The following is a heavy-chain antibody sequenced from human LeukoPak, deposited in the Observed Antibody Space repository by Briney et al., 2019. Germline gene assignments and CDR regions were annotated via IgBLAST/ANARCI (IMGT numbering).Heavy chain of an antibody. CDR3: ARPLWGSGYYALQH. V-gene: IGHV1-69*01. D-gene: IGHD3-22*01. CDR2: IIPIFGTA. CDR1: GGTFSSYA. Sequence: ASVKVSCKASGGTFSSYAISWVRQAPGQGLEWMEGIIPIFGTANYAQKFQGRVTITADESTSTAYMELSSLRSEDTAVYYCARPLWGSGYYALQHWGQGTLVTVSS. J-gene: IGHJ1*01.